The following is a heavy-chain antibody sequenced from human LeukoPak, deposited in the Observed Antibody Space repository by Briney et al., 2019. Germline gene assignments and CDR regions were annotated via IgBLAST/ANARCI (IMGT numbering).Heavy chain of an antibody. J-gene: IGHJ4*02. Sequence: SQTLSLTCTVSGGSISSGDYYWSWIRQPPGRGLEWIGYIYYSGSTYYNPSLKSRVTISVDTSKNQFSLKLSSVTAADTAVYYCARGGKMATTILDYWGQGTLVTVSS. CDR2: IYYSGST. V-gene: IGHV4-30-4*01. CDR1: GGSISSGDYY. D-gene: IGHD5-24*01. CDR3: ARGGKMATTILDY.